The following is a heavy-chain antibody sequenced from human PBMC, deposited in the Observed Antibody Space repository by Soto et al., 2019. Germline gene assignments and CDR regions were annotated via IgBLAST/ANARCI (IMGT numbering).Heavy chain of an antibody. CDR2: INHSGNT. CDR3: ARVPDR. J-gene: IGHJ5*02. Sequence: SETLSLTCAVYGGSFSGYYWTWIRQPPGTGLEWIGEINHSGNTYYNPSLKSRVTISVDRSKNQFSLKLSSVTAADTAVYYCARVPDRWGQGTLVTGSS. CDR1: GGSFSGYY. V-gene: IGHV4-34*01. D-gene: IGHD2-2*01.